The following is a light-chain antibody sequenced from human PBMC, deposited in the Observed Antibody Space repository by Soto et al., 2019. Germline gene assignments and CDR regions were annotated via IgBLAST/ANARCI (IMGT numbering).Light chain of an antibody. Sequence: QSALTQPASVSGSPGQSITISCTGTSSDVGGYNYVSWYQQHPGKAPKLMIYEVSNRPSGVSNRFSGSKSGNTASLTMSGLQAEDEADYYCSSYTRSSTRVFGGGTTLTVL. CDR2: EVS. CDR3: SSYTRSSTRV. V-gene: IGLV2-14*01. CDR1: SSDVGGYNY. J-gene: IGLJ3*02.